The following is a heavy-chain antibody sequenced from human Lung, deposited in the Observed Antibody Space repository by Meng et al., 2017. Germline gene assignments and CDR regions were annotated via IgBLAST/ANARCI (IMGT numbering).Heavy chain of an antibody. CDR3: ARGLGEAVVPRTMFDY. J-gene: IGHJ4*02. Sequence: GWGPGLVKPSGTLSPTCCASVGSISSSNWWRWVRQPPGKGLEWIGEIYHSGGTKYNPSLKSRVTISVDKSKNQFSLKLSSVTAADTAVYYCARGLGEAVVPRTMFDYWGQGTLVTVSS. CDR2: IYHSGGT. CDR1: VGSISSSNW. D-gene: IGHD2-2*01. V-gene: IGHV4-4*02.